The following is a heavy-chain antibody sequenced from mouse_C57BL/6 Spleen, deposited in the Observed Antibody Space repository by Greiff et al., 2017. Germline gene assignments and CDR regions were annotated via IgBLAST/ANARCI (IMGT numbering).Heavy chain of an antibody. D-gene: IGHD1-1*01. CDR3: AREGTTGNCFDY. J-gene: IGHJ2*01. CDR1: GYSFTGYF. CDR2: INPYNGDT. V-gene: IGHV1-20*01. Sequence: VQLQQSGPELVKPGDSVKISCKASGYSFTGYFMNWVMQSHGKSLEWIGRINPYNGDTFSNQKFKGKATLTVDKSSSTAHMELRSLTSEDSAVYYCAREGTTGNCFDYWGQGTTLTVSS.